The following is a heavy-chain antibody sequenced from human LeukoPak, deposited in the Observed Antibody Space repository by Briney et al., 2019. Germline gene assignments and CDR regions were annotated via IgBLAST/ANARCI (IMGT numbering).Heavy chain of an antibody. D-gene: IGHD2-15*01. CDR3: ARDRGYGSRGAHDGVGP. J-gene: IGHJ5*02. CDR1: GYTFTRYY. V-gene: IGHV1-2*06. Sequence: GALVKLSCKASGYTFTRYYMHWVRQAPGQGLEWMGRINPNSGGTNYAQKFQGRVTMTRDTSISTAYMELSRLRSEDTAVYYCARDRGYGSRGAHDGVGPWGQGTRVTVSS. CDR2: INPNSGGT.